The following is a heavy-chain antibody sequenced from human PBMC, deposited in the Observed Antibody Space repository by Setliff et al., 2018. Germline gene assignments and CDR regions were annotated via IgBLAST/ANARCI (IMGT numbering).Heavy chain of an antibody. D-gene: IGHD3-10*01. Sequence: GGSLRLSCVASGFTFSNYGMHWVRQAPGKGLEWVALIWNDGSNKYYADSVKGRFTISRDNSKNTLYLQMNSLRAEDTAVYYCARDHVYGSQYYYYYYGMDVWGQGTTVTVSS. CDR1: GFTFSNYG. CDR2: IWNDGSNK. CDR3: ARDHVYGSQYYYYYYGMDV. V-gene: IGHV3-33*01. J-gene: IGHJ6*02.